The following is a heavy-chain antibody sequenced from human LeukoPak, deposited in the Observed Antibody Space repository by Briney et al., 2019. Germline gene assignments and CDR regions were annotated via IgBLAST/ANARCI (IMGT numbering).Heavy chain of an antibody. CDR1: GGSMSSSSYY. D-gene: IGHD6-13*01. J-gene: IGHJ4*02. CDR3: ARGDHDYSSSWYYFDY. V-gene: IGHV4-39*07. Sequence: SETLSLTCSVSGGSMSSSSYYWGWIRQPPGKGLEWIGSIYYSGSTYYNPSLKSRVTISVDTSKNQFSLKLSSVTAADTAVYYCARGDHDYSSSWYYFDYWGQGTLVTVSS. CDR2: IYYSGST.